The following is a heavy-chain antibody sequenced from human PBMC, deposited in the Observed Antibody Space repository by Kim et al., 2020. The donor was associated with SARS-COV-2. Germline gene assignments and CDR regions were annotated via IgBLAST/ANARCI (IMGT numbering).Heavy chain of an antibody. D-gene: IGHD1-26*01. J-gene: IGHJ1*01. Sequence: SVKVSCKASGGTFSSYAISWVRQAPGQGLEWMGGIIPIFGTANYAQKFQGRVTITADESTSTAYMELSSLRSEDTAVYYCARDRELRPRSEYFQHWGQGTLVTVSS. V-gene: IGHV1-69*13. CDR1: GGTFSSYA. CDR2: IIPIFGTA. CDR3: ARDRELRPRSEYFQH.